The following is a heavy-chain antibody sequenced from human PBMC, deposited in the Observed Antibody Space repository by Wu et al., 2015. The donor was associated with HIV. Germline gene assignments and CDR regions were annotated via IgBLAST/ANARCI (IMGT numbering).Heavy chain of an antibody. CDR3: ARDYAVGDVSSGPSDY. J-gene: IGHJ4*02. D-gene: IGHD3-22*01. CDR2: INPSGGST. V-gene: IGHV1-46*01. Sequence: QVQLVQSGAEVKKPGASVKVSCKASGYTFTSYYMHWVRQAPGQGLEWMGIINPSGGSTSYAQKFQGRVTMTRDTSTSTVYMELSSLRSEDTAVYYCARDYAVGDVSSGPSDYWGQGTLVTVSS. CDR1: GYTFTSYY.